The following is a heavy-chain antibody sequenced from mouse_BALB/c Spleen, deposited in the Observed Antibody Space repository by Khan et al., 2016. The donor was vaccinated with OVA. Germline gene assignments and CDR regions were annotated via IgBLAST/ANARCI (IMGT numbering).Heavy chain of an antibody. Sequence: EVELVESGGGLVRPRGSLKLSCAASGFSFTSYTMSWVRQTPGKGLEWVATISSGSTYTYYPDSVKGRFTISRDNAKNTLYLQMSRLKSEDTAKYDCTRDGNYADWYFDVWGAGTTVTISS. J-gene: IGHJ1*01. D-gene: IGHD2-1*01. CDR2: ISSGSTYT. CDR1: GFSFTSYT. V-gene: IGHV5-6-4*01. CDR3: TRDGNYADWYFDV.